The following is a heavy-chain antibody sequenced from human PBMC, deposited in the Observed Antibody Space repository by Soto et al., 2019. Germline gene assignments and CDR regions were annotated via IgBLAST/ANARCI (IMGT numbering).Heavy chain of an antibody. V-gene: IGHV3-30*03. Sequence: QVQLVESGGGVVQPGRSLRLSCAASGFAFNDYGIHWVRQAPGKGLDWVAVISYDGSNKYYADSVKGRFTISRDNSKNTLYLQMNSLRAEDTSVYYCARCPGVAAAGPPFDPWGQGTLVTGSS. D-gene: IGHD6-13*01. CDR2: ISYDGSNK. J-gene: IGHJ5*02. CDR3: ARCPGVAAAGPPFDP. CDR1: GFAFNDYG.